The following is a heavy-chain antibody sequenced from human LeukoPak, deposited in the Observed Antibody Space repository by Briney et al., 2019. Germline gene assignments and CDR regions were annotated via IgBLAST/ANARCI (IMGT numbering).Heavy chain of an antibody. CDR3: ARAVTYYDFRSGYYYNWFDP. J-gene: IGHJ5*02. CDR2: IYYSGSI. D-gene: IGHD3-3*01. CDR1: GYSISSSNW. Sequence: SDTLSLTCAVSGYSISSSNWWGWIRQPPGKGLEWIGYIYYSGSIYYNPSLKSRVTMSVDTSKNQFSLKLSSVTAVDTAVYYCARAVTYYDFRSGYYYNWFDPWGQGTLVTVSS. V-gene: IGHV4-28*05.